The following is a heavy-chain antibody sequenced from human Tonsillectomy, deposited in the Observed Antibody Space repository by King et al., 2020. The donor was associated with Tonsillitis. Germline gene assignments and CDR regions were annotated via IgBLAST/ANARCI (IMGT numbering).Heavy chain of an antibody. CDR2: ILYSGGT. J-gene: IGHJ3*02. CDR3: ARSTLAARHRDACDI. D-gene: IGHD2-15*01. Sequence: VQLQESGPGLVKPSQTLSLTCTVSGGSISSGDYYWSWIRQPPGKGLEWLGYILYSGGTFYNPSLKSRITISVDTAKNQFSLKLNSVTAADTAVFYCARSTLAARHRDACDIWGQGTMVTVSS. V-gene: IGHV4-30-4*01. CDR1: GGSISSGDYY.